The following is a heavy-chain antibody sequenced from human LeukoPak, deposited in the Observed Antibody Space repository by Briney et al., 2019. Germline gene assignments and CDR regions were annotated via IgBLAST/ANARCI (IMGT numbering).Heavy chain of an antibody. J-gene: IGHJ3*02. V-gene: IGHV4-59*11. CDR2: IFYSGPT. D-gene: IGHD3-22*01. Sequence: SETLSLTCTVSGGSISSHSWSWIRQPPGKGLEWIGYIFYSGPTNYSPSLKSRVTISVDTSKNQFSLRLSSVTVADTAVYYCARDYYDSRGDAFDIWGQGTMVTVSS. CDR3: ARDYYDSRGDAFDI. CDR1: GGSISSHS.